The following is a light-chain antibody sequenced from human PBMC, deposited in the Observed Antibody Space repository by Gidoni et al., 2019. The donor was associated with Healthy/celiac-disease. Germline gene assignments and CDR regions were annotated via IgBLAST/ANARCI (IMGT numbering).Light chain of an antibody. Sequence: SYELTQPPSASVSPGQTDSITCSGDKLGDKYACWYQQKPGQSPVLVIYQDSTRPSGIPVRFSGSNSGNTAALTISGTHAMDEADYYCQAWDSSTGVFGGGTKLTVL. V-gene: IGLV3-1*01. CDR1: KLGDKY. J-gene: IGLJ2*01. CDR3: QAWDSSTGV. CDR2: QDS.